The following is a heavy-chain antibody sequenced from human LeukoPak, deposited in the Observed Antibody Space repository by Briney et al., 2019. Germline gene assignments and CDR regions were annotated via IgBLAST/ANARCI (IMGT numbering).Heavy chain of an antibody. J-gene: IGHJ4*02. CDR1: GFTFSSYA. CDR2: ITVGGTGA. Sequence: GGSLRLSCAASGFTFSSYAMSWVRQAPGKGLEWVSSITVGGTGAYYADSVKGRFTISRDNSKNTLSLQMNSLRADDTAVYYCAKWSGSYRFDYWGQGTLVTVSS. V-gene: IGHV3-23*01. CDR3: AKWSGSYRFDY. D-gene: IGHD1-26*01.